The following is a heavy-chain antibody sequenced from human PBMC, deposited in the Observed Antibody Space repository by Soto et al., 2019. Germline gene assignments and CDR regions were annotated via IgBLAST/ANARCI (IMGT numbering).Heavy chain of an antibody. V-gene: IGHV1-46*03. D-gene: IGHD4-17*01. CDR3: ARDSFPSTVTTSWFDP. J-gene: IGHJ5*02. CDR1: GYTFTSYY. Sequence: GASVKVSCKASGYTFTSYYMHWVRQAPGQRLEWKGIINPSGGSTSYVQKFQGRVTMTRDTSTSTVYMELSSLRSEDTAVYYCARDSFPSTVTTSWFDPWGQGTLVTVSS. CDR2: INPSGGST.